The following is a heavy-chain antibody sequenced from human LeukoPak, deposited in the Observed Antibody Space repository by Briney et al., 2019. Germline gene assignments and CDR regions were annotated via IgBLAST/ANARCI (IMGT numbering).Heavy chain of an antibody. J-gene: IGHJ4*02. CDR2: IYYSGST. CDR1: GGSISSYY. Sequence: SETLSLTCTVSGGSISSYYWSWIWQPPGKGLEWIGYIYYSGSTNYNPSLKSRVTISVDTSKNQFSLKLRSVTAADTAVYYCARAGYYYDSSGYFDNWGQGTLVTVSS. D-gene: IGHD3-22*01. CDR3: ARAGYYYDSSGYFDN. V-gene: IGHV4-59*01.